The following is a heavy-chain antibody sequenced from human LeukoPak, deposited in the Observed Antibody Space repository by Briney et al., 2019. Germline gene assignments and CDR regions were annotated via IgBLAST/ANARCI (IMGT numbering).Heavy chain of an antibody. CDR1: GFTFRSYA. J-gene: IGHJ4*02. V-gene: IGHV3-30-3*01. CDR3: ARKEDYGSGSYAA. Sequence: GRSLRLSCAASGFTFRSYAMHWVRQAPGKGLEWVAVISYDETNKYYADSVKGRFTISRDNSRNTLSLQMNSLRAEDTAVYYCARKEDYGSGSYAAWGQGTLVTVSS. D-gene: IGHD3-10*01. CDR2: ISYDETNK.